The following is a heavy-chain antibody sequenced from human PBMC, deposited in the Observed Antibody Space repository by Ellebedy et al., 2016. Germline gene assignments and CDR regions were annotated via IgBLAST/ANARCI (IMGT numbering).Heavy chain of an antibody. J-gene: IGHJ4*02. Sequence: GESLKISXAASGFTFSSYGMHWVRQAPGKGLEWVAVISYDGSNKYYADSVKGRFTISRDNSKNTLYLQMNSLRAEDTAVYYCARAHLIGIVGAADFFDYWGQGILVSVSS. CDR2: ISYDGSNK. CDR3: ARAHLIGIVGAADFFDY. CDR1: GFTFSSYG. D-gene: IGHD1-26*01. V-gene: IGHV3-30*03.